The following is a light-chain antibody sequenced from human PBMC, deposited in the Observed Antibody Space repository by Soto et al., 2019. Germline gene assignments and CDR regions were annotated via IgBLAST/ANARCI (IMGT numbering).Light chain of an antibody. V-gene: IGKV3-20*01. CDR2: GAS. CDR3: QQYGSSGT. J-gene: IGKJ1*01. Sequence: EGVLTESPGTLSLSPGERATLSCRASQSVSNNYLAWYQQEPGQAPRLLIYGASNRATGIPDRFSGSGSGTDFTLTISRLEPEDFAVYYCQQYGSSGTFGQGTKVDI. CDR1: QSVSNNY.